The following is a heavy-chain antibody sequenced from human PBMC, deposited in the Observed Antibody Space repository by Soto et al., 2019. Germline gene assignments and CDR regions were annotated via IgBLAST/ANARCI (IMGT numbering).Heavy chain of an antibody. Sequence: QVQLVQSGAEVKKPGASVKVSCKASGYTFISYGISWVRQAPGQGLEWMGWISVHNGHTNYAQNLQGRVTMTTDTSTSTAYMELRSLRSDDTAVYYCARVGNYGDATGYFQHWGQGTLVTVSS. J-gene: IGHJ1*01. D-gene: IGHD4-17*01. V-gene: IGHV1-18*04. CDR1: GYTFISYG. CDR2: ISVHNGHT. CDR3: ARVGNYGDATGYFQH.